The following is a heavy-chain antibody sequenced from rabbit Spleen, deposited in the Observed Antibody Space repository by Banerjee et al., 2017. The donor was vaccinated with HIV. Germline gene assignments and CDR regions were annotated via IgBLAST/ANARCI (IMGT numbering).Heavy chain of an antibody. J-gene: IGHJ3*01. CDR1: GFSFSSSDY. Sequence: QSLEESGGALVKPGASLTLTCTASGFSFSSSDYICWVRQTPGKGLEWIGYIEPVFGVTYYASWVNGRFTISSHNAQKTLYLDLNSLTAADTATYFCARSTYGYDDYADLYHAAMDLWGQGTLVTVS. D-gene: IGHD6-1*01. V-gene: IGHV1S40*01. CDR3: ARSTYGYDDYADLYHAAMDL. CDR2: IEPVFGVT.